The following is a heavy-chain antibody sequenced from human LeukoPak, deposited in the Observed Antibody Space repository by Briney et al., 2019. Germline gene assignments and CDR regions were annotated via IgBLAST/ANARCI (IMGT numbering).Heavy chain of an antibody. CDR1: GFSFNTYS. Sequence: GGSLRLSCAAPGFSFNTYSMNWVRQAPGKGQEWVASISGDGRATYHADSVKGRFTISRDNAKRSLYLQMNSLRAEDTAVYYCVREVCTGGRCYAAFDIWGQGTMVTVSS. V-gene: IGHV3-21*01. CDR3: VREVCTGGRCYAAFDI. J-gene: IGHJ3*02. D-gene: IGHD2-15*01. CDR2: ISGDGRAT.